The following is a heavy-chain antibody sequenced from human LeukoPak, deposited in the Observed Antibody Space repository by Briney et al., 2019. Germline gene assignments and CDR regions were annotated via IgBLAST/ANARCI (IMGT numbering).Heavy chain of an antibody. CDR3: AIQDTVLVPAARWYFDY. Sequence: GGSLRLSCAASGFTFSSYAMSWVRQAPGKGLEWVSAISGSGGSTYYADSVKGRFTISRDNSKNTLYLQMNSLRAEDTAVYYCAIQDTVLVPAARWYFDYWGQGTLVTVFS. CDR2: ISGSGGST. V-gene: IGHV3-23*01. J-gene: IGHJ4*02. D-gene: IGHD2-2*01. CDR1: GFTFSSYA.